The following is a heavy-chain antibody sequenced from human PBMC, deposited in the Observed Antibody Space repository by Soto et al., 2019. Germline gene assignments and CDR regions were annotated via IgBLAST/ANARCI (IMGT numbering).Heavy chain of an antibody. Sequence: QVQLVESGGGVVQPGRSLRLSCAASGFTFSSYGMHWVRQAPGKGLEWVAVISYDGSNKYYADSVKGRFTISRDKSKNTLYLQMNSLRAEDTAVYYCAKDGGKYYYGSGSYLVWGQGTLVTVSS. J-gene: IGHJ4*02. D-gene: IGHD3-10*01. V-gene: IGHV3-30*18. CDR2: ISYDGSNK. CDR1: GFTFSSYG. CDR3: AKDGGKYYYGSGSYLV.